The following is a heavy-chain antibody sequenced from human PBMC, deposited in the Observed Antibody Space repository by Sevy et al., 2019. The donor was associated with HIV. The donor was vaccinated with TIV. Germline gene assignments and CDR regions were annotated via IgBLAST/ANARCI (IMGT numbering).Heavy chain of an antibody. V-gene: IGHV3-21*01. CDR3: AREVCISSSCYVVDY. D-gene: IGHD3-3*02. CDR2: ISGTGTYI. J-gene: IGHJ4*02. CDR1: GFTFTNYA. Sequence: GGSLRLSCAASGFTFTNYAINWVRQAPGKGLEWVSYISGTGTYIYYADSLKGRFTISRDNAKNSLYLQMNSLRAEDTAVYYCAREVCISSSCYVVDYWGQGTLVTVSS.